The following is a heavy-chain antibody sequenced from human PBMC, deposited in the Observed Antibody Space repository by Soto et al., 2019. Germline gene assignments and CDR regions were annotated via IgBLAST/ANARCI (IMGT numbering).Heavy chain of an antibody. D-gene: IGHD3-3*01. CDR3: AKDPISRYDFWSGYSPFDP. CDR2: ISGRSGSGSA. J-gene: IGHJ5*02. Sequence: PGGSLKLSCAASGFTFSSYAMSWVRQAPGKGLEWVSTISGRSGSGSAYYADSVKGRFTISRDNSKNTLYLQMNSLRAGDTALYYCAKDPISRYDFWSGYSPFDPWGQGTLVTVSS. CDR1: GFTFSSYA. V-gene: IGHV3-23*01.